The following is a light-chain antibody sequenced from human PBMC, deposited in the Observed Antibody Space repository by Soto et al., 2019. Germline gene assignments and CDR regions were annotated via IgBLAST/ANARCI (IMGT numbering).Light chain of an antibody. J-gene: IGKJ1*01. Sequence: IVLMQSPDTLSLSPGERATLSCRASRSLSSDYLAWYQQKPGQAPRLLIYGASTRATGIPARFSGSGSGTEFTLTISSLQSEDFAVYYCQQHNNWPRKFGQGTKVDIK. V-gene: IGKV3-15*01. CDR1: RSLSSD. CDR2: GAS. CDR3: QQHNNWPRK.